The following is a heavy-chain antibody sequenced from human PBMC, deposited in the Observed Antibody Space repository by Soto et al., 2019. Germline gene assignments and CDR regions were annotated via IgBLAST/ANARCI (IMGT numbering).Heavy chain of an antibody. V-gene: IGHV1-3*01. Sequence: ASVKVSCKASGYTFTSYAMHWVRQAPGQRLEWMGWINAGNGNTKYSQKFQGRVTITRDTSASTAYMELSSLRSEDTAVYYCARVADVLRFLEWNLGGNWFDPWGQGTLVTVSS. CDR1: GYTFTSYA. CDR2: INAGNGNT. CDR3: ARVADVLRFLEWNLGGNWFDP. D-gene: IGHD3-3*01. J-gene: IGHJ5*02.